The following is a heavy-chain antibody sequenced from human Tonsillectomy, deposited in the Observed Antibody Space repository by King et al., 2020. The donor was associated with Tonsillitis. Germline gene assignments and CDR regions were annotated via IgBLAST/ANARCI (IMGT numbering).Heavy chain of an antibody. CDR3: ARGATFRSGWYVDY. D-gene: IGHD6-19*01. J-gene: IGHJ4*02. Sequence: QLQESGPGLVKPSETLSLTCTVSGGSISISYWSWLRQPAGKGLEWIGRIYTSGSTNYNPSLKSRVTMSVDTSKNQFSLKLSSVTAADTAVYFCARGATFRSGWYVDYWGQGTLVTVSS. CDR2: IYTSGST. V-gene: IGHV4-4*07. CDR1: GGSISISY.